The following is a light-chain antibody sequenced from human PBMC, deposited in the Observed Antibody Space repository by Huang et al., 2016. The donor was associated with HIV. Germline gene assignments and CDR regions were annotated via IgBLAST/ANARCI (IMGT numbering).Light chain of an antibody. CDR3: HQYYTSPRVT. CDR2: AAS. J-gene: IGKJ2*01. CDR1: QDIANS. V-gene: IGKV1-39*01. Sequence: DVRLTQSPSSLSASVGDRVTITCRARQDIANSLSWYQQKPGRAPKLLIYAASTLQIAVPSRFSGSGSGTDFALTITNLQPEDFATYSCHQYYTSPRVTFGPGTKLEIK.